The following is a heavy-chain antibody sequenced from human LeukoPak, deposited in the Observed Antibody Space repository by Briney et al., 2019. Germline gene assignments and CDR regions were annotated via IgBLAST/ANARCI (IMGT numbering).Heavy chain of an antibody. V-gene: IGHV4-34*01. J-gene: IGHJ6*03. CDR1: GGSFSGYY. D-gene: IGHD5-18*01. CDR3: ARGRRGYSYGIYYYYMDV. Sequence: PSETLSLTCAVYGGSFSGYYWSWIRQPPGKGLEWIGEINHSGSTNYNPSLKSRVTISVDTSKNQFSLKLSSVNAADTAVYYCARGRRGYSYGIYYYYMDVWGKGTTVTVSS. CDR2: INHSGST.